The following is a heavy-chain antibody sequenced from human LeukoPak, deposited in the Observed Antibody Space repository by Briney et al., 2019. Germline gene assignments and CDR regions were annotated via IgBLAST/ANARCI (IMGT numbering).Heavy chain of an antibody. V-gene: IGHV3-11*01. CDR2: ISRGGDTI. J-gene: IGHJ4*02. CDR1: GFTFSDYY. CDR3: AKSGYNRFDY. D-gene: IGHD5-24*01. Sequence: AGGSLRLSCAASGFTFSDYYMTWIRQSPGKGVEWISDISRGGDTINYVDSVKGRFTMSRDNAKNSLDLQMNSLRAEDTAVYYCAKSGYNRFDYWGQGTLVTVSS.